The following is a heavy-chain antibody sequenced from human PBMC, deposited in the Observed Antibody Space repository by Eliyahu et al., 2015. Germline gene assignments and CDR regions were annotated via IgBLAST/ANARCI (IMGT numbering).Heavy chain of an antibody. J-gene: IGHJ4*02. CDR2: ISRNSGNI. V-gene: IGHV3-9*01. D-gene: IGHD6-19*01. CDR3: AKDILGTVAGWGGFDY. CDR1: GFTXDDYA. Sequence: EVQLVESGGGLVQPGRSLRLSCAASGFTXDDYAMHWVRQAPGKGLEWVSGISRNSGNIGYADSVKGRFTISRDNAKKSLYLQMNSLRAEDTALYYCAKDILGTVAGWGGFDYWGQGTLVTVSS.